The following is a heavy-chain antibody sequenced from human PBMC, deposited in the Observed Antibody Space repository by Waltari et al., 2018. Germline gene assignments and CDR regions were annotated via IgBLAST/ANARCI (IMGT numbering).Heavy chain of an antibody. V-gene: IGHV3-7*01. CDR3: ARSSRRSSWYGNFDY. J-gene: IGHJ4*02. D-gene: IGHD6-13*01. CDR2: IKQDGSEK. Sequence: EVQLVESGGALVQPGGSLRLSCAASGFTFSSHWMSWVRQAPGKGLEWVANIKQDGSEKSYGDSVEGRFTISRDNAKSSLYLQINSLRAEDTAVYYCARSSRRSSWYGNFDYWGQGTLVTVSS. CDR1: GFTFSSHW.